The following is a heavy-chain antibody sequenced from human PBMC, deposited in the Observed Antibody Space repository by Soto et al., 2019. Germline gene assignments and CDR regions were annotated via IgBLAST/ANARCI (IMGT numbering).Heavy chain of an antibody. CDR3: ARTLAYCAGDCYTEPIAY. D-gene: IGHD2-21*02. Sequence: QAQLVQSGAEVTKPGASVKVSCEASGYSFTVYYIHWVRQAPGQGLEWMGLVNPHTGGTKYAQKFQSPVTMTKDKSNTTAYMELSRLGSNDTAVYYCARTLAYCAGDCYTEPIAYWGQGTLVTVSS. CDR2: VNPHTGGT. V-gene: IGHV1-2*02. J-gene: IGHJ4*02. CDR1: GYSFTVYY.